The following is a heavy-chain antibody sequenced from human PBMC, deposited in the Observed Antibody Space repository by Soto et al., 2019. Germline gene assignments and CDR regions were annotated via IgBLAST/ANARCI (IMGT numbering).Heavy chain of an antibody. J-gene: IGHJ6*02. CDR1: GGTFSSYA. CDR3: ARVYSSSAWGLYYYYGMDV. CDR2: IIPIFGTA. D-gene: IGHD6-6*01. Sequence: QVQLVQSGAEVKKPGSSVKVSCKASGGTFSSYAISWVRQAPGQGLEWMGGIIPIFGTANYAQKFQGRVTITSDEXXSXAXXEMSSLRSEYTAVNYCARVYSSSAWGLYYYYGMDVWGQGTTVTVSS. V-gene: IGHV1-69*05.